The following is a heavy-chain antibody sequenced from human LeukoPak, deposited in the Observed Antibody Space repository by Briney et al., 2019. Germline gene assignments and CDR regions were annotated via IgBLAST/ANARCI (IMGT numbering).Heavy chain of an antibody. CDR3: ARTYGSAFDP. V-gene: IGHV4-38-2*02. CDR1: GYSISSGYY. D-gene: IGHD4-17*01. Sequence: SETLCLTCTVSGYSISSGYYWAWIRQPPGKGLEFIGSVYHSGSTYDNPSLKSRVTISMDTSNNQFSLRLTSLTAADTAVYYCARTYGSAFDPWGQGTLITVSS. CDR2: VYHSGST. J-gene: IGHJ5*02.